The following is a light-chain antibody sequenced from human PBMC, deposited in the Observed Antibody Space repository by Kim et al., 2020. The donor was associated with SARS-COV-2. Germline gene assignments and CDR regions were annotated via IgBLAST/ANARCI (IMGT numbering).Light chain of an antibody. CDR3: QQRSNWPLT. Sequence: VSVGERATLSCRASQSVSSYLAGYQQKPGQAPRLLIYDASNRATGIPARFSGSGSGTDFTLTISSLEPEDFAVYYCQQRSNWPLTFGGGTKVDIK. CDR1: QSVSSY. V-gene: IGKV3-11*01. CDR2: DAS. J-gene: IGKJ4*01.